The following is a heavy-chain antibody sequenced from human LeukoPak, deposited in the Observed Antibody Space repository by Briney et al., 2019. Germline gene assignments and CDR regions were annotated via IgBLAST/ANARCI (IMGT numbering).Heavy chain of an antibody. V-gene: IGHV3-7*01. CDR1: GFAFSSYW. CDR3: ARDVGGGYMDV. J-gene: IGHJ6*03. CDR2: IKQDGSEK. D-gene: IGHD2-15*01. Sequence: GGSLRLPCAASGFAFSSYWMSWVRQAPGKGLEWAANIKQDGSEKYYVDSVKGRFTISRDNAKNSLYLQMNSLRAEDTAVYYSARDVGGGYMDVWGKGTTVTVSS.